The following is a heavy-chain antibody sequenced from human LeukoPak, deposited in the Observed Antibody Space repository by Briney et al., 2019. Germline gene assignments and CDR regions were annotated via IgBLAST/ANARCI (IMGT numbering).Heavy chain of an antibody. D-gene: IGHD6-13*01. J-gene: IGHJ4*02. Sequence: GGSLRLSCAASGFTFSSYSMNWVRQAPGKGLDWVSYISSSSSTIYYADSVKGRFTISRDNAKNSLYLQMNSLRAEDTAVYYCAREPIAAAGPFDYWGQGTLVTVSS. CDR1: GFTFSSYS. CDR3: AREPIAAAGPFDY. V-gene: IGHV3-48*01. CDR2: ISSSSSTI.